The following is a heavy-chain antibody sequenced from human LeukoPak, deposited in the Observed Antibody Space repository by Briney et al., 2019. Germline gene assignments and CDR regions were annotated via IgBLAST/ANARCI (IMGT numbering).Heavy chain of an antibody. Sequence: GGSVRHLRSGCGFTFSSYGMRWVGQGPGKGVEGGSAINGSDDSTYYADSVKGRFTSSRDNSKNTLDLQMNSLRDEDTAVYYWAKDPSNHYYYMDVCGTGNPVTLSS. J-gene: IGHJ6*03. D-gene: IGHD1-14*01. CDR3: AKDPSNHYYYMDV. CDR2: INGSDDST. V-gene: IGHV3-23*01. CDR1: GFTFSSYG.